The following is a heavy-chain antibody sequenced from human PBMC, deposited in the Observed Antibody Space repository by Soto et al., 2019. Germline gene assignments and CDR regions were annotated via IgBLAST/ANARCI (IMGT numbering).Heavy chain of an antibody. D-gene: IGHD4-17*01. CDR1: GFTFSSYS. V-gene: IGHV3-21*01. Sequence: GGSLRLSCAASGFTFSSYSMNWVRQAPGKGLEWVSSISSSSSYIYYADSVKGRFTISRDNAKNSLYLQMNSLRAEDTAVYYCARETNGDPFDYWGQGTLVTVSS. J-gene: IGHJ4*02. CDR3: ARETNGDPFDY. CDR2: ISSSSSYI.